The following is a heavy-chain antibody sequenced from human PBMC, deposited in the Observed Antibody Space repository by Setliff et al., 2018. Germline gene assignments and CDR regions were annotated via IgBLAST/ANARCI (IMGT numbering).Heavy chain of an antibody. D-gene: IGHD2-8*02. CDR3: ARQIRPGIALTGGLDY. CDR1: GGSFRGFY. V-gene: IGHV4-34*01. Sequence: SETLSLTCAVYGGSFRGFYWTWIRQPPGKGLEWIGEINHSGSSVYNPSLESRVSILVDTSKNQISLNLNSVTVADTAVYYCARQIRPGIALTGGLDYWGQGALVTVSS. CDR2: INHSGSS. J-gene: IGHJ4*02.